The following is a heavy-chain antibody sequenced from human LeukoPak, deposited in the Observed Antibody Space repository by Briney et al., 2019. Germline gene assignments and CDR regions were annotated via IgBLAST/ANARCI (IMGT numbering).Heavy chain of an antibody. CDR3: AKTRGSYRFFDN. V-gene: IGHV3-23*01. Sequence: GGSLRLSCAASGLGFSDYYMSWIRQAPGKGLEWVSAISGSGGSTYYADSVKGRFTISRDNSKNTLYLQMNSLRAEHTAVYYCAKTRGSYRFFDNWGQGTLVTVSS. J-gene: IGHJ4*02. CDR1: GLGFSDYY. D-gene: IGHD1-26*01. CDR2: ISGSGGST.